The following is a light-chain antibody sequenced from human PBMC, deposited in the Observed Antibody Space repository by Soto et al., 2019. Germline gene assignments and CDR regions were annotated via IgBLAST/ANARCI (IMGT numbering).Light chain of an antibody. CDR1: QDIVTY. CDR2: DAS. Sequence: IHMTQSPSTVSASVGESVTISCRASQDIVTYLAWYQQKPGKAPKLLISDASTLQSGVSPRFRGSGSGSDFSLTISNLQPDDVGVYFCQHYTLSSGPFGGGTRVET. CDR3: QHYTLSSGP. J-gene: IGKJ4*02. V-gene: IGKV1-5*01.